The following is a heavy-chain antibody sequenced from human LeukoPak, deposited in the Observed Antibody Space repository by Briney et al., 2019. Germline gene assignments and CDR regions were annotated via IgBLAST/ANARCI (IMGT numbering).Heavy chain of an antibody. CDR2: IYYTGST. CDR3: AGLGYYDILTGYYTQYGMDV. CDR1: GGSISSHY. D-gene: IGHD3-9*01. Sequence: PSETLSLTCTVSGGSISSHYWSWIRQPPGKGLEWIGYIYYTGSTNYNPSLKSRVTISVDTSKNQFSLKLSSVTAADTAVYYCAGLGYYDILTGYYTQYGMDVWGQGTTVTVSS. V-gene: IGHV4-59*08. J-gene: IGHJ6*02.